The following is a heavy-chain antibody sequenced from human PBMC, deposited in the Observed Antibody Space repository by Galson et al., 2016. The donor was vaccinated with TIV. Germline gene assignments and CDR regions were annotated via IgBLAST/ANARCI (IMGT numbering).Heavy chain of an antibody. CDR2: ISAYNGNT. CDR3: ASQRPAYSSSWYHFDD. V-gene: IGHV1-18*01. CDR1: GYTFTSYG. D-gene: IGHD6-13*01. Sequence: QSGAEVKKPGASVKVSCKASGYTFTSYGINWVRQVPGQGLEWVGWISAYNGNTNYAQMLQGRVTMTTDTSTSTAYMELRSLRSDDTAVYYCASQRPAYSSSWYHFDDWGQGTPVTVSS. J-gene: IGHJ4*02.